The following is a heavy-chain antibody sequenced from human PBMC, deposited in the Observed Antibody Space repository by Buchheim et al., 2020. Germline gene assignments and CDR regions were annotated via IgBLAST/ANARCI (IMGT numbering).Heavy chain of an antibody. D-gene: IGHD6-13*01. Sequence: EVQLVESGGGLVQPGGSLRLSCAASGFTVSNYEMNWVRQAPGKGLEWVSYISRSGSTIEYADSVKGRFTISRDNAKNSLYLQMNSLRAADTAVYYCARGRTYSSSWLFNYWGQGTL. CDR2: ISRSGSTI. J-gene: IGHJ4*02. CDR3: ARGRTYSSSWLFNY. V-gene: IGHV3-48*03. CDR1: GFTVSNYE.